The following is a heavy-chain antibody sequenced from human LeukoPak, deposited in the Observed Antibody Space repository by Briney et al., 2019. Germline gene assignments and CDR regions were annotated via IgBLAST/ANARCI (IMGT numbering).Heavy chain of an antibody. Sequence: PSETLSLTCTVSGGSISSYYWSWIRQPPGKGLEWIGYIYYSGSTNYNPSLKSRVTISVDTSKNQFSLKLSSVTAADTAVYYCARMVYGGLDYWGQGTLVTVSS. CDR1: GGSISSYY. D-gene: IGHD2-8*01. CDR2: IYYSGST. J-gene: IGHJ4*02. CDR3: ARMVYGGLDY. V-gene: IGHV4-59*01.